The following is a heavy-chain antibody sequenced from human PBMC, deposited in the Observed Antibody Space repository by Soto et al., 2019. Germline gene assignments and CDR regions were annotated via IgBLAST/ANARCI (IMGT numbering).Heavy chain of an antibody. D-gene: IGHD5-12*01. V-gene: IGHV3-21*01. Sequence: GGSLRLSCAASGFTFSSYSMNWVRQAPGKGLEWVSSISSSSSYIYYADSVKGRFTISRDNAKNSLYLQMNSLRAEDTVVYYCARGRVASPFDYWGQGTLGTVSS. CDR3: ARGRVASPFDY. J-gene: IGHJ4*02. CDR1: GFTFSSYS. CDR2: ISSSSSYI.